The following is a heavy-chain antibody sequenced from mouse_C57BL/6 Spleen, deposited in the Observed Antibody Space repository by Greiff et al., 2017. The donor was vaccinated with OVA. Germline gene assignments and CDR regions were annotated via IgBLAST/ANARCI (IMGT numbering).Heavy chain of an antibody. CDR3: ARQYYSNLWYFDV. V-gene: IGHV1-50*01. CDR2: IDPSDSYT. J-gene: IGHJ1*03. CDR1: GYTFTSHW. D-gene: IGHD2-5*01. Sequence: QVQLQQPGAELVKPGASVKLSCKASGYTFTSHWMQWVKQRPGQGLEWIGEIDPSDSYTNYNQKFKGKATLTVDTSSSTAYMQLSSLTSEDSAVYYCARQYYSNLWYFDVWGTGTTVTVSS.